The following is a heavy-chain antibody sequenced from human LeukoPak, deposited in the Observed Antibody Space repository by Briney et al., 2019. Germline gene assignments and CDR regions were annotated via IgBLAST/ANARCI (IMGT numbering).Heavy chain of an antibody. V-gene: IGHV3-66*02. Sequence: GGSLRLSCAASGFTVSSSYMSWVRQAPGKGLEWVSVIYSGGSTYYADSVKGRFTISRDNSKNTLYLQMSSLRAEDTAVYYCARGNYGSMDVWGQGTTVTVSS. D-gene: IGHD3-22*01. CDR1: GFTVSSSY. CDR3: ARGNYGSMDV. CDR2: IYSGGST. J-gene: IGHJ6*02.